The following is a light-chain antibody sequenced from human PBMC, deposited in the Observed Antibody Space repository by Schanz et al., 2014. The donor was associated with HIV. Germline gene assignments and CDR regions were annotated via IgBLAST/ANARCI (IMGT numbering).Light chain of an antibody. CDR1: QDIGNS. CDR2: DAS. Sequence: DIQMTQSQSSLSASVGDRVTITCQASQDIGNSLNWFQQKPGKAPKLLIYDASNLETGVPSRFSGSGSGTEFTLTISSLQPDDFATYYCQQYAVSSWTFGLGTRVQSK. CDR3: QQYAVSSWT. V-gene: IGKV1-33*01. J-gene: IGKJ1*01.